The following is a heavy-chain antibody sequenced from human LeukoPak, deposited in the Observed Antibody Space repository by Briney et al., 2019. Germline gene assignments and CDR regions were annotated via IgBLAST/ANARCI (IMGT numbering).Heavy chain of an antibody. Sequence: KPSETLSLTCAVYGGSFSGFYWSWIRQPPGKGLEWIGEINHSGSTNYNPSLKSRVTISVDTSKNQFSLKLSSVTAADTAVYYCARVSMTTVIHWGQGTLVTVSS. J-gene: IGHJ4*02. V-gene: IGHV4-34*01. CDR1: GGSFSGFY. D-gene: IGHD4-17*01. CDR2: INHSGST. CDR3: ARVSMTTVIH.